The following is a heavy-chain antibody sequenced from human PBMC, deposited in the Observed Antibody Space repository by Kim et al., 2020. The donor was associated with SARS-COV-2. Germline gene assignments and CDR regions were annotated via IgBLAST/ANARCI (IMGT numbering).Heavy chain of an antibody. J-gene: IGHJ6*02. CDR3: ARRQGRYFDWLLFYYGMDV. CDR2: IYYSGST. Sequence: SETLSLTCTVSGGSISSSSYYWGWIRQPPGKGLEWIGSIYYSGSTYYNPSLKSRVTISVDTSKNQFSLKLSSVTAADTAVYYCARRQGRYFDWLLFYYGMDVWGQGTTVTVSS. V-gene: IGHV4-39*01. CDR1: GGSISSSSYY. D-gene: IGHD3-9*01.